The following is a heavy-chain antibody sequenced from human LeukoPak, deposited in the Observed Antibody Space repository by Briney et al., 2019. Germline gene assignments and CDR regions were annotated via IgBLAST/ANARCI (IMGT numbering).Heavy chain of an antibody. D-gene: IGHD2-15*01. V-gene: IGHV1-2*02. J-gene: IGHJ4*02. CDR1: GYTFIGYY. CDR3: ATVRDIVVGGGPYYFDY. CDR2: INPHNGDT. Sequence: ASAKVSCKASGYTFIGYYLHWVRQAPGQGLEWMGWINPHNGDTNYAQKFQGRVTMTRDTSITTAYMDLSRLKSDDTAVYYCATVRDIVVGGGPYYFDYWGQGTLVTVSS.